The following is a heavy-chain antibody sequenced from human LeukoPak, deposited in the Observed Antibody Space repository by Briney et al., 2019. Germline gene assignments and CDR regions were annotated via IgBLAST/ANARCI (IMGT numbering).Heavy chain of an antibody. CDR3: VGGYGWLPDY. CDR2: ISWNSGNI. CDR1: GFTLNDYA. V-gene: IGHV3-9*01. J-gene: IGHJ4*02. D-gene: IGHD6-19*01. Sequence: PGGSLRLSCAASGFTLNDYAMHWVRQVPGKGLEWVSGISWNSGNIGYADSVKGRFTISRDNAKNSAYLQMNNLRADDTAVYYCVGGYGWLPDYWGQGTLVTVSS.